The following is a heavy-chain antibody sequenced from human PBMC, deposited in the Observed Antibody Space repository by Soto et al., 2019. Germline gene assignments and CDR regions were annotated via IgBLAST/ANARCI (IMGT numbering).Heavy chain of an antibody. CDR1: GFTFSSYE. Sequence: GGSLRLSCAASGFTFSSYEMNWVRQAPGKGLEWVSYISSSGSTIYYADSVKGRFTISRDNAKNSLYLQMNSLRAEDTAVYYCARAPVGSGLKLGYWGQGTLVTVSS. J-gene: IGHJ4*02. V-gene: IGHV3-48*03. CDR2: ISSSGSTI. CDR3: ARAPVGSGLKLGY. D-gene: IGHD3-3*01.